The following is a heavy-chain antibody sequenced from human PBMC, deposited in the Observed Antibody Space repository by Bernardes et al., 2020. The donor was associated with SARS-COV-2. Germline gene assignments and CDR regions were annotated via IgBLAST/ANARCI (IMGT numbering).Heavy chain of an antibody. CDR3: AMHPELGN. Sequence: GGSLRLSCAASGFTFSSYEMNWVRQAPGKGLEWVSYISTSASTIYYADSVKGRFTISRDNAQNSLFLQLNSLRAEDTAVYYCAMHPELGNWGQGTLVTVSS. CDR1: GFTFSSYE. J-gene: IGHJ4*02. V-gene: IGHV3-48*03. D-gene: IGHD3-10*01. CDR2: ISTSASTI.